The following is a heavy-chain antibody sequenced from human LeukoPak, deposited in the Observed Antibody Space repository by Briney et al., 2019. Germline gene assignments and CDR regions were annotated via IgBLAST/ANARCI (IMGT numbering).Heavy chain of an antibody. Sequence: PSETLSLTCAVYGGSFSGYYWSWIRQPPGKGLEWIGEINHSGSTNYNPSLKSRVTISVDTSKNQFSLKLSSVTAADTAVYYCARVQSEALGTANWFDPWGQGTLVTVSS. V-gene: IGHV4-34*01. D-gene: IGHD1-7*01. CDR2: INHSGST. CDR3: ARVQSEALGTANWFDP. CDR1: GGSFSGYY. J-gene: IGHJ5*02.